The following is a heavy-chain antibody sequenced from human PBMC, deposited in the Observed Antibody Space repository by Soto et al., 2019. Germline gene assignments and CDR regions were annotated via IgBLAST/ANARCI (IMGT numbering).Heavy chain of an antibody. Sequence: GASVKFSCKASGYTFTSYAMHWERQAPGQRLEWMGWINAGNGNTKYSQKFQGRVTITRDTSASTAYMELSSLRSEDTAVYYCARDWAYYDFWSGTQESNWFDPWGQGTLVTVS. CDR3: ARDWAYYDFWSGTQESNWFDP. V-gene: IGHV1-3*01. D-gene: IGHD3-3*01. CDR2: INAGNGNT. J-gene: IGHJ5*02. CDR1: GYTFTSYA.